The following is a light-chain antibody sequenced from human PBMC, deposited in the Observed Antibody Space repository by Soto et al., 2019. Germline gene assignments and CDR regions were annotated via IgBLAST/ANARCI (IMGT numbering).Light chain of an antibody. CDR1: QSVSSSY. Sequence: EIVLTQSPGTLSLSPGERATLSCRASQSVSSSYLAWFQQKPDQAPRLLIYGASSRATGIPDRFSGSGSGTDFTLTISRLEPEDFAVYYCQQYGGSPITFGQGTRLEIK. V-gene: IGKV3-20*01. CDR2: GAS. CDR3: QQYGGSPIT. J-gene: IGKJ5*01.